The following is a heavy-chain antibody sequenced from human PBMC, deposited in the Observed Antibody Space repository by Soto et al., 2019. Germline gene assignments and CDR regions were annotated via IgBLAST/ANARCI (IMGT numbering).Heavy chain of an antibody. V-gene: IGHV4-59*01. Sequence: ASETLSLTCTVSGGSISSYYWSWIRQPPGKGLEWIGYIYYSGSTNYNPSLKSRVTISVDTSKNQFSLKLSSVTAADTAVYYCARVQRGYSYGTHAFDIWGQGTMVTVSS. J-gene: IGHJ3*02. CDR1: GGSISSYY. CDR3: ARVQRGYSYGTHAFDI. D-gene: IGHD5-18*01. CDR2: IYYSGST.